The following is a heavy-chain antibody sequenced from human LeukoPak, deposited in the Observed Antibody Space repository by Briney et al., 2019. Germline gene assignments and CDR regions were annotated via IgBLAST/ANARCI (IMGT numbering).Heavy chain of an antibody. CDR2: IDSSSGTI. CDR1: GFTFSSYE. J-gene: IGHJ4*02. Sequence: GGSLRLSCAASGFTFSSYEMNWVRQAPGKGLEWVPYIDSSSGTIHYADSVKGRFTISRDNAKNSLYLQMNSLRAEDTAVYYCARDATVGVPGTLYFDHWGQGTLVTVSS. CDR3: ARDATVGVPGTLYFDH. V-gene: IGHV3-48*03. D-gene: IGHD6-19*01.